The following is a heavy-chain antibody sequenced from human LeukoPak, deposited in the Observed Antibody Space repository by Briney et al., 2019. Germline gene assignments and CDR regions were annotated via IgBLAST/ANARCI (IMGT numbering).Heavy chain of an antibody. CDR2: ISSSSSYI. CDR3: ARGGTWNKYYYDSSDYYPNDY. J-gene: IGHJ4*02. D-gene: IGHD3-22*01. CDR1: GFTFSSYS. Sequence: GGSLRLSCAASGFTFSSYSMNWVRQAPGKGLEWVSSISSSSSYIYYADSVKGRFTISRDNAKNSLYLQMNSLRAEDTAVYYCARGGTWNKYYYDSSDYYPNDYWGQGTLVTVSS. V-gene: IGHV3-21*01.